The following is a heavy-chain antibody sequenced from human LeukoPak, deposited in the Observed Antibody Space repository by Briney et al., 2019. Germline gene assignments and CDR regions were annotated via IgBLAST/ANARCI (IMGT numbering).Heavy chain of an antibody. D-gene: IGHD2-2*01. Sequence: PGESLKISCKGSGYSFTSYWIGWVRQMPGKGLEWMGIIYPGDSDTRYSPSFQGQVTISADKSISTAYLQWSSLKASDTAMYYCARQGSLGYCSSTSCHFDYWGQGTLVTVSS. CDR3: ARQGSLGYCSSTSCHFDY. CDR1: GYSFTSYW. CDR2: IYPGDSDT. J-gene: IGHJ4*02. V-gene: IGHV5-51*01.